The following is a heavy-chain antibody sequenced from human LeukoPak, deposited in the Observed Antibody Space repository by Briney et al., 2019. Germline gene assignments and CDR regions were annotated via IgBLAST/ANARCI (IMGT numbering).Heavy chain of an antibody. D-gene: IGHD3-22*01. V-gene: IGHV3-21*01. CDR3: ARDRALYDRRRRYYYTEDDY. J-gene: IGHJ4*02. CDR1: GFTFSSYS. Sequence: KSGGSLRLSCAASGFTFSSYSMNWVRQAPGEGLEWVSSISSSSSYIYYADSVKGRFTISRDNAKSSLYLQMSSLRADDTAVYYCARDRALYDRRRRYYYTEDDYWGLGTLVTVSS. CDR2: ISSSSSYI.